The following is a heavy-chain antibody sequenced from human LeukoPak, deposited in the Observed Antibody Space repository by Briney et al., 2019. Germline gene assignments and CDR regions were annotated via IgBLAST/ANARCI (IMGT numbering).Heavy chain of an antibody. CDR2: IYYSGST. V-gene: IGHV4-31*03. J-gene: IGHJ4*02. CDR1: GGSISSGGYY. D-gene: IGHD5-12*01. CDR3: ARGDSGYDYGFDN. Sequence: SETLSLTCTVSGGSISSGGYYWSWIRQHPGKGLEWIGYIYYSGSTYYNPSLKSRVTISVDTSKNQFSLKLSSVTAADTAVYYCARGDSGYDYGFDNWGQGTLVTVSS.